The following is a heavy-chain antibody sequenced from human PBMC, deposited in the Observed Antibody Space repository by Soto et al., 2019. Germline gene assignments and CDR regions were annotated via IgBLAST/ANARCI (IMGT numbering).Heavy chain of an antibody. CDR3: AKDLHPSGYGMDV. CDR2: IKQDGSEK. J-gene: IGHJ6*02. Sequence: GGSLRLSCAASGFTFSSYWMSWVRQAPGEGLEWVANIKQDGSEKYYVDSVKGRFTISRDNSKNTLYLQMNSLRAEDTAVYYCAKDLHPSGYGMDVWGQGPTVTVSS. D-gene: IGHD6-25*01. CDR1: GFTFSSYW. V-gene: IGHV3-7*03.